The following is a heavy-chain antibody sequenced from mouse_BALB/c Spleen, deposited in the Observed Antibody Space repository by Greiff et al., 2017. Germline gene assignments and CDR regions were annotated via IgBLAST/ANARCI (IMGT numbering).Heavy chain of an antibody. CDR1: GFTFSSYG. V-gene: IGHV5-6-3*01. CDR2: INSNGGST. CDR3: ARVYYGSSYYAMDY. D-gene: IGHD1-1*01. Sequence: EVMLVESGGGLVQPGGSLKLSCAASGFTFSSYGMSWVRQTPDKRLELVATINSNGGSTYYPDSVKGRFTISRDNAKNTLYLQMSSLKSEDTAMYYCARVYYGSSYYAMDYWGQGTTVTVSS. J-gene: IGHJ4*01.